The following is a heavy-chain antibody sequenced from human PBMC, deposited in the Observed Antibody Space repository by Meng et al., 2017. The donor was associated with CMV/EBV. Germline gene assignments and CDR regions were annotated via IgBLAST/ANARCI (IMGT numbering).Heavy chain of an antibody. CDR3: ASNSITIFGVVTNTNYYYYGMDV. Sequence: SVKVSCKASGGTFSSYTISWVRQAPGQGLEWMGRIIPILGIANYAQKFQGRVMITADKSTSTAYMELSSLRSEDTAVYYCASNSITIFGVVTNTNYYYYGMDVWGQGTTVTVSS. D-gene: IGHD3-3*01. CDR1: GGTFSSYT. J-gene: IGHJ6*02. V-gene: IGHV1-69*02. CDR2: IIPILGIA.